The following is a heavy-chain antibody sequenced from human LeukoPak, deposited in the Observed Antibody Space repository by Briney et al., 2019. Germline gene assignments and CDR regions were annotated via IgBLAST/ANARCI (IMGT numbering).Heavy chain of an antibody. D-gene: IGHD6-19*01. CDR3: AKDIGAVAGNTDY. Sequence: PGGSLRLSCAASGFTFSSYAMSWVRQAPGKGLEWVSGISDSGGSTHYADSVKGRFTISRDNSKNTLYLQMNSLRAEDTAVYYCAKDIGAVAGNTDYWGQGTLVTVSS. J-gene: IGHJ4*02. CDR2: ISDSGGST. V-gene: IGHV3-23*01. CDR1: GFTFSSYA.